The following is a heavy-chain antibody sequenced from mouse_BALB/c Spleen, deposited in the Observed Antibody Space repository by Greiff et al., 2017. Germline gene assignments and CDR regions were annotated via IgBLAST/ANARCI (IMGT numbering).Heavy chain of an antibody. D-gene: IGHD2-4*01. CDR1: GFTFSSYA. J-gene: IGHJ1*01. V-gene: IGHV5-9-3*01. CDR2: ISSGGSYT. CDR3: ARAYDYDVYWYFDV. Sequence: EVKLMESGGGLVKPGGSLKLSCAASGFTFSSYAMSWVRQTPEKRLEWVATISSGGSYTYYPDSVKGRFTISRDNAKNTLYLQMSSLRSEDTAMYYCARAYDYDVYWYFDVWGAGTTVTVSS.